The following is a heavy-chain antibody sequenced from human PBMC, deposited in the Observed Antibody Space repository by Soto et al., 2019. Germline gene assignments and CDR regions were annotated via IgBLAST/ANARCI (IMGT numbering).Heavy chain of an antibody. CDR2: ISYDGSNK. CDR3: ARDEAAAGSSDY. CDR1: GFTFSSYA. D-gene: IGHD6-13*01. V-gene: IGHV3-30-3*01. Sequence: QVQLVESGGGVVQPGRSLRLSCAASGFTFSSYAMHWLRQAPGKGLERVAVISYDGSNKYYADSVKGRFTISRDNSKNTLYLQMNSLRAEDTAVYYCARDEAAAGSSDYWGQGTLVTVSS. J-gene: IGHJ4*02.